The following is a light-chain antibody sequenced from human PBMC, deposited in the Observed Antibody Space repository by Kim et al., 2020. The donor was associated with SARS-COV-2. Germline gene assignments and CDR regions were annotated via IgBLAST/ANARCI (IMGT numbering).Light chain of an antibody. CDR2: GVS. V-gene: IGKV3-20*01. Sequence: EIVLTQSPGTLSLSPGERASLSCRASQSVSNNFLAWYQQKPGQAPRLLIYGVSRRVTGTPDSFSGSGSGTDFTLTISRLEPEDFAVYYCQQYAALPITFGQGTRLEIK. CDR1: QSVSNNF. CDR3: QQYAALPIT. J-gene: IGKJ5*01.